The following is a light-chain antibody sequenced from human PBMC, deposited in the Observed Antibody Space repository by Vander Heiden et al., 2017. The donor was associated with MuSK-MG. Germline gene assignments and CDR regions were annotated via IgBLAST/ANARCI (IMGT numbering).Light chain of an antibody. CDR2: QNN. V-gene: IGLV3-1*01. CDR1: KLGDKY. J-gene: IGLJ1*01. Sequence: SYDLTQPPSVSVSPGQTASITCSGDKLGDKYACWYQHKPGQSPGLGIYQNNKRPSGIPERFSGSNSGNNATLTISGTQAMDEADYYCQAWDSRTAFLGTGTKVTVL. CDR3: QAWDSRTAF.